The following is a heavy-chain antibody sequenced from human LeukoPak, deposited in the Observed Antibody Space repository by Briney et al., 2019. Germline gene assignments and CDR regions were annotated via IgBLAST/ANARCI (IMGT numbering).Heavy chain of an antibody. J-gene: IGHJ4*02. V-gene: IGHV1-69*05. Sequence: ASVKVSCKASGGTFSSYAISWVRQAPGQGLEWMGGIIPIFGTANYAQKFQGRVTITTDESTSTAYMELSSLRPEDTAVYYCARAGRGSYLRGSLNYWGQGTLVTVSS. CDR2: IIPIFGTA. CDR1: GGTFSSYA. CDR3: ARAGRGSYLRGSLNY. D-gene: IGHD1-26*01.